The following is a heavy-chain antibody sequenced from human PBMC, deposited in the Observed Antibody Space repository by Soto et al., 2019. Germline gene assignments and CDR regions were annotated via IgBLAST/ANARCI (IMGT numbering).Heavy chain of an antibody. J-gene: IGHJ6*02. V-gene: IGHV4-39*01. Sequence: PSETLSLTCTVSGGSISSSSYYWGWIRQPPGKGLELIGSIYYSGSTYYNPSLKSRVTISVDTSKNQFSLKLSSVTAADTAVYYCARHWGTNYYYGMDAWGQGTTVTVSS. CDR3: ARHWGTNYYYGMDA. CDR2: IYYSGST. CDR1: GGSISSSSYY. D-gene: IGHD2-2*01.